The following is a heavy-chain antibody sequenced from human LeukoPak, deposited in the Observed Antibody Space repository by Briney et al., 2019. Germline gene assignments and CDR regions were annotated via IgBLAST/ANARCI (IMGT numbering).Heavy chain of an antibody. CDR1: GFTFSSYG. CDR2: IWYDGSNK. Sequence: GRSLRLSCAASGFTFSSYGMHWVRQAPGKGLEWVAVIWYDGSNKYYADSVKGRFTISRDNSKNTLYLQLNGLRAEDTAIYYCARAMPSSTYYFDSWGQGTLVTVSS. V-gene: IGHV3-33*01. CDR3: ARAMPSSTYYFDS. J-gene: IGHJ4*02. D-gene: IGHD2-2*01.